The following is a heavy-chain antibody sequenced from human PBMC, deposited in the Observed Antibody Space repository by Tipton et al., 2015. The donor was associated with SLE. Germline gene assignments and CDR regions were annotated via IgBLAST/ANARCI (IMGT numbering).Heavy chain of an antibody. D-gene: IGHD6-13*01. Sequence: GSLRLSCAVYGGSFSGYYWSWIRQPPGKGLEWIGYIYYSGSTNYNPSLKSRVTISVDTSKNQFSLKLSSVTAADTAVYYCASGSSSWSEDYWGQGTLVTVSS. V-gene: IGHV4-59*01. CDR1: GGSFSGYY. J-gene: IGHJ4*02. CDR3: ASGSSSWSEDY. CDR2: IYYSGST.